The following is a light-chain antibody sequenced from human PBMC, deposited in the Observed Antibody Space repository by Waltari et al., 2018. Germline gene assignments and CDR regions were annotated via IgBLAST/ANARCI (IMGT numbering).Light chain of an antibody. J-gene: IGKJ1*01. CDR2: GSS. CDR3: QQYGSSPGT. CDR1: QSVSSSY. Sequence: EIVLTQSPGTLSLSPGERATLSCRASQSVSSSYLAWYQQKPGQAPSLLIYGSSSRATGIPDRFRGSGSGTDFTLTISRLEPEDFAVYYCQQYGSSPGTFGQGTKVEIK. V-gene: IGKV3-20*01.